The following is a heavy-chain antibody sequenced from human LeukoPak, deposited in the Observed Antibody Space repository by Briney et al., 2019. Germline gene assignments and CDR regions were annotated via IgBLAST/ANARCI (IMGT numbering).Heavy chain of an antibody. J-gene: IGHJ4*02. CDR1: GFTFSGFA. CDR2: IRSKANNYAP. D-gene: IGHD4-17*01. Sequence: GGSMTLSCAVYGFTFSGFAMHWVSQPYGNGMEWVGRIRSKANNYAPAYAASVTGRLTTPPDDSKSTAYLQMNSLKTGDTAVDFCSSGLSVLRSNNTPVDYWGQGTLVTVSS. CDR3: SSGLSVLRSNNTPVDY. V-gene: IGHV3-73*01.